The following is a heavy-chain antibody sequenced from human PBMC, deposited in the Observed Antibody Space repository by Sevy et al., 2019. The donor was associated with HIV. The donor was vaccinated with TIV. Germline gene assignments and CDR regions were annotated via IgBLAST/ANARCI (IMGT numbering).Heavy chain of an antibody. Sequence: GGSLRLSCAASGFTFSKYGMHWVRQAPGKGLEWVALIWYDGSNKYYADSVKGRFTISRDNSKNTLYLQMNRLRAEDTVVYYCARGGYYYDSSVANFDFWAQGTRVTVTS. CDR1: GFTFSKYG. J-gene: IGHJ4*02. V-gene: IGHV3-33*01. CDR2: IWYDGSNK. CDR3: ARGGYYYDSSVANFDF. D-gene: IGHD3-22*01.